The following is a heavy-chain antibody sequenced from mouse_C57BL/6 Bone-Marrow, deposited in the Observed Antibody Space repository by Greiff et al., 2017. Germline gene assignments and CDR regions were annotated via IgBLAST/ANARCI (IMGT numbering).Heavy chain of an antibody. D-gene: IGHD2-12*01. V-gene: IGHV1-82*01. Sequence: QVQLKESGPELVKPGASVKISCKASGYAFSSSWMNWVKQRPGKGLEWIGRIYPGDGDTNYNGKFKGKATLTADKSSSTAYMQLSSLTSEDSAVYFCARERTYYSHKGFAYWGQGTLVTVSA. J-gene: IGHJ3*01. CDR3: ARERTYYSHKGFAY. CDR2: IYPGDGDT. CDR1: GYAFSSSW.